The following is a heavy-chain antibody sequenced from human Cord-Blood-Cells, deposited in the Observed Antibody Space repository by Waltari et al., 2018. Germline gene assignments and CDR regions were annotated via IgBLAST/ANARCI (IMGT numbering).Heavy chain of an antibody. J-gene: IGHJ3*02. Sequence: QVQLQESGPGLVKPSQTLSLTRTVSGCSISSGGYYWSWIRQHPGKGLEWIGYIYYSGSTYYNPSLKSRVTISVDTSKNQFSLKLSSVTAADTAVYYCARRGYDDAFDIWGQGTMVTVSS. CDR3: ARRGYDDAFDI. D-gene: IGHD5-12*01. CDR1: GCSISSGGYY. V-gene: IGHV4-31*03. CDR2: IYYSGST.